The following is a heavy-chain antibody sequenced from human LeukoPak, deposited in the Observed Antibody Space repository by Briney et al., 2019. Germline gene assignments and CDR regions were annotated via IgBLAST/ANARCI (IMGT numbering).Heavy chain of an antibody. CDR2: ISWDGGSR. V-gene: IGHV3-43*01. D-gene: IGHD5-18*01. CDR3: AKEDGDRYGTPDY. Sequence: GGSLRLSCAASGFTFDDYTMHWVRQAPGKGLEWVSLISWDGGSRYYADSVKGRFTISRDNSKNSLYLRMNSLRTEDTALYYCAKEDGDRYGTPDYWGQGTLVTVSS. J-gene: IGHJ4*02. CDR1: GFTFDDYT.